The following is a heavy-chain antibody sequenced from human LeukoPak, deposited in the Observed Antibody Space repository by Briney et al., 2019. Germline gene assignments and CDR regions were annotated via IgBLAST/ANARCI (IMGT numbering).Heavy chain of an antibody. Sequence: ASVKVSCKASGYTFTGYYMHWVRQAPGQGLEWMGWINPNSGGTNYAQKFQGRVAMTSGSSISTAYMELSSLRSEDMAVYYCARAGASRLLWFGELYPWFDPWGQGTLVTVSS. CDR3: ARAGASRLLWFGELYPWFDP. CDR1: GYTFTGYY. D-gene: IGHD3-10*01. J-gene: IGHJ5*02. V-gene: IGHV1-2*02. CDR2: INPNSGGT.